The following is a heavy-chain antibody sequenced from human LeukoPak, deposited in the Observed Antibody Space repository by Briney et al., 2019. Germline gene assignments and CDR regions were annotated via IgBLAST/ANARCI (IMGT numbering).Heavy chain of an antibody. CDR3: ARLSAAAATDY. Sequence: PSETLSLTCTVSGGSISSSSYYWGWIRQPPGKGLEWIGSIYYSGSTYYNPSLKSRVTISVDTSKNQFSLKLSSVTAADTAVYYRARLSAAAATDYWGQGTLVTVSS. CDR1: GGSISSSSYY. CDR2: IYYSGST. J-gene: IGHJ4*02. D-gene: IGHD6-13*01. V-gene: IGHV4-39*01.